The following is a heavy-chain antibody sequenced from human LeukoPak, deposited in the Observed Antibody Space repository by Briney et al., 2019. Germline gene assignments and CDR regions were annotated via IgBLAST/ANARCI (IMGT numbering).Heavy chain of an antibody. CDR1: GYTFTGYY. CDR2: INPNTGGT. Sequence: ASVTVSCKASGYTFTGYYMHWVRQAPGQGLEWMGLINPNTGGTNYAQRFQGRVTMTRDTSISTVYMDLRSLRSDDTAVYYCARDRWQQLDWFDPWGQGTLVIVSS. V-gene: IGHV1-2*02. J-gene: IGHJ5*02. CDR3: ARDRWQQLDWFDP. D-gene: IGHD6-13*01.